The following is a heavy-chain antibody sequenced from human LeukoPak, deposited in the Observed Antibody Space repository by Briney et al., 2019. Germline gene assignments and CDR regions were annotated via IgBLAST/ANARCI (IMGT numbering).Heavy chain of an antibody. Sequence: GGSLRLSCAASGFTFSSYSMNWVRQAPGKGLEWVSAISDSGGSTYYADSVKGRFTISRDNSKNTLYLQMNSLGAEDTAVYYCAKEMDYGDYVGYWGQGTLVTVSS. CDR3: AKEMDYGDYVGY. D-gene: IGHD4-17*01. CDR1: GFTFSSYS. V-gene: IGHV3-23*01. J-gene: IGHJ4*02. CDR2: ISDSGGST.